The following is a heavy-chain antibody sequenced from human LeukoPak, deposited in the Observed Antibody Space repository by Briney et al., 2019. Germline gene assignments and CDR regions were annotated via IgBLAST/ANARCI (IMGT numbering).Heavy chain of an antibody. CDR1: GFTFSSYA. CDR3: AKSQGGYSSGWWDY. CDR2: ISGSGGST. V-gene: IGHV3-23*01. J-gene: IGHJ4*02. Sequence: PGGSLRLSCAASGFTFSSYAMSWVRQAPGKGLEWVSAISGSGGSTYYADSVKGRFTISRDNSKNPLYLQMNSLRAEDTAVYYCAKSQGGYSSGWWDYWGQGTLVTVSS. D-gene: IGHD6-19*01.